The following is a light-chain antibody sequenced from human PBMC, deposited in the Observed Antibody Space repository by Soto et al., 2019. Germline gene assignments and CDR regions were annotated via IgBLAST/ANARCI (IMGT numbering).Light chain of an antibody. V-gene: IGKV3D-15*01. J-gene: IGKJ4*01. Sequence: EIVMTQSPATLSVSPGERATLSCRAGQSISSNLAWYQHKPGQAPRLLIYGASIRATGIPARFSGSGSGTEFTLTISSLQSEDFAVYYCQQYDNWPPLTFGGGTKVEIK. CDR2: GAS. CDR3: QQYDNWPPLT. CDR1: QSISSN.